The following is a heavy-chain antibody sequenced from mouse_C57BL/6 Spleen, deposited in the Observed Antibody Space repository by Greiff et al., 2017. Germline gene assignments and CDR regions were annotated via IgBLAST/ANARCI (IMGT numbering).Heavy chain of an antibody. D-gene: IGHD2-3*01. CDR3: ERYHGYYPAWFAY. V-gene: IGHV7-3*01. CDR1: GFTFTDYY. J-gene: IGHJ3*01. Sequence: EVKLVESGGGLVQPGGSLSLSCAASGFTFTDYYMSWVRQPPGKALEWLGFIRNKANGYTTEYSASVKGRFTISRDNSQSILYLQMNALSAEDSATYYCERYHGYYPAWFAYWGQGTLVTVSA. CDR2: IRNKANGYTT.